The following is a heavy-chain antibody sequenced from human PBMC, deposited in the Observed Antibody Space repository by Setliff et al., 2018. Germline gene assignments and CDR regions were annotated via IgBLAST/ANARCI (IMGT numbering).Heavy chain of an antibody. Sequence: GASVKVSCKASGYTFTSYYIHWVRQAPGQGLEWMGIINPSSGTTSYAQKFQGRVTITRDTSNSTDYMDLSRLTSDDTAVFYCARGRGYSNTWYALPYFDCWGQGTLVTVSS. CDR2: INPSSGTT. J-gene: IGHJ4*02. CDR3: ARGRGYSNTWYALPYFDC. V-gene: IGHV1-46*01. CDR1: GYTFTSYY. D-gene: IGHD6-13*01.